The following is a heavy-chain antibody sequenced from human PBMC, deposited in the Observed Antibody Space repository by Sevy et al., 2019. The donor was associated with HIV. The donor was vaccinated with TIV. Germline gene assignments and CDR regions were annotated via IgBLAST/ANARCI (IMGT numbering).Heavy chain of an antibody. D-gene: IGHD6-25*01. V-gene: IGHV5-51*01. Sequence: GESLKISCQGSGYSFSSYWIGWVRQMPGKGLEWVGIIYPGDSETRYSPSFQGQVTISADKSISTAYLQWSSLKASDIAMYYCAREGGSGPLFFDYWGQGTLVTVSS. CDR2: IYPGDSET. CDR3: AREGGSGPLFFDY. J-gene: IGHJ4*01. CDR1: GYSFSSYW.